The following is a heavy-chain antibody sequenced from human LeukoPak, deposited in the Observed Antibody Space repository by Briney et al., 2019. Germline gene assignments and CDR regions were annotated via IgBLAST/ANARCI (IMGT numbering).Heavy chain of an antibody. D-gene: IGHD7-27*01. V-gene: IGHV3-9*03. CDR3: AKATPSGVSWGNYYFDY. J-gene: IGHJ4*02. CDR2: IRWNSGSI. CDR1: GFTFDDYA. Sequence: GRSLRLSCAASGFTFDDYAMHWVRQAPGKGLEWVSGIRWNSGSIGYADSVKGRFTISRDNAKNSLYLQMNSLRAEDMALYYCAKATPSGVSWGNYYFDYWGQGTLVTVS.